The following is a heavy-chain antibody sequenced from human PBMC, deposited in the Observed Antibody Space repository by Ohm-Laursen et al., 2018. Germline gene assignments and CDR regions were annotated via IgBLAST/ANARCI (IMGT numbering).Heavy chain of an antibody. V-gene: IGHV1-46*01. D-gene: IGHD5-18*01. CDR3: ARGGIQLRPPWEDY. CDR2: INPGSGST. J-gene: IGHJ4*02. CDR1: GYTFTTYY. Sequence: ASVKVSCKASGYTFTTYYMHWVRQAPGQGLEWMGIINPGSGSTTYAQKFQGRLTMTRDTSTSTVYMELSSLRSEDPAVYFCARGGIQLRPPWEDYWGQGTLVTVSS.